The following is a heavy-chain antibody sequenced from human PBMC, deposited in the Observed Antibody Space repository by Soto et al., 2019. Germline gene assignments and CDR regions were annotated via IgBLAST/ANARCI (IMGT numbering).Heavy chain of an antibody. CDR3: VIDVSNDVYPYDY. CDR2: ISGSGGST. CDR1: GLTFSSYA. V-gene: IGHV3-23*01. D-gene: IGHD2-8*01. J-gene: IGHJ4*01. Sequence: GGSLRLSCAASGLTFSSYAMSWVRQAPGKGLEWVSAISGSGGSTYYAAPVEGRFTISRDDSESTLSLQMNNLKVEDTAVYYCVIDVSNDVYPYDYWGHGTLVTVSS.